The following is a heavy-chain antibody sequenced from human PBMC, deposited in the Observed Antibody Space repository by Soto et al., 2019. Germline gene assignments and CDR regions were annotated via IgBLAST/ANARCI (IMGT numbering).Heavy chain of an antibody. J-gene: IGHJ5*01. D-gene: IGHD3-10*01. CDR2: IYWDNER. CDR3: AHRVSYSVSWDEGWFAS. V-gene: IGHV2-5*02. Sequence: QITLKESGPTLVEPTQTLTLTCSFSGFSLSNSGVGVGWFRQAPGKALECLGIIYWDNERRYHPSLKDRLSITKHTTKNPVVLTMTYMEPVDTGTYYCAHRVSYSVSWDEGWFASWSQGTPVTVS. CDR1: GFSLSNSGVG.